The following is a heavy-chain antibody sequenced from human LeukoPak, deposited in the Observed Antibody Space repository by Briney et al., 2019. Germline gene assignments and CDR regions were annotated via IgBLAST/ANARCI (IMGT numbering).Heavy chain of an antibody. V-gene: IGHV3-21*01. CDR2: ISVGSNYI. J-gene: IGHJ4*02. D-gene: IGHD3-22*01. CDR3: ARLRRNSNTSGYYYYYDY. CDR1: GYTFSSYS. Sequence: GGSLRLSCAASGYTFSSYSINWVRQAPGKGLEWVSSISVGSNYIFYADSVRGRFSISRDDARNSLYLQMDSLRGEDTGVYYCARLRRNSNTSGYYYYYDYWSQGTLVTVPS.